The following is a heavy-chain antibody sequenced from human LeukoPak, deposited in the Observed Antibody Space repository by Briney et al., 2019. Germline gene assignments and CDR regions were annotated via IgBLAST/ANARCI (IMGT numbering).Heavy chain of an antibody. CDR3: ARDFHIKGYYYDSSGYYDSVY. Sequence: ASVKVSCKASGYTFTSYYMHWVRQAPGQGLEWMGIINPSGGSTSYAQKFQGRVTMTRDTSISTAYMELSRLRSDDTAVYYCARDFHIKGYYYDSSGYYDSVYWGQGTLVTVSS. CDR1: GYTFTSYY. D-gene: IGHD3-22*01. V-gene: IGHV1-46*01. CDR2: INPSGGST. J-gene: IGHJ4*02.